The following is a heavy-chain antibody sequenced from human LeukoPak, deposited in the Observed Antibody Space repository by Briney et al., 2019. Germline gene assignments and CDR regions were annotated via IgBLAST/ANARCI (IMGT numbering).Heavy chain of an antibody. CDR2: IYYSGRT. J-gene: IGHJ4*02. CDR1: GGSISSYY. D-gene: IGHD2-2*01. V-gene: IGHV4-59*01. Sequence: PSETLSLTCTVSGGSISSYYWSWIRQPPGKGLEWIRYIYYSGRTNYNPSLKSRVTISVDTSKNQFSLKLSSVTAADTAVYYCARVEGYCSSTSCYELIDYWGQGTLVTVSS. CDR3: ARVEGYCSSTSCYELIDY.